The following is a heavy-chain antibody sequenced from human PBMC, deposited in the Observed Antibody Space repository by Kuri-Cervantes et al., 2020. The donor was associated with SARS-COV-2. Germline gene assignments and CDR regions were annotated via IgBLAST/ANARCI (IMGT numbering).Heavy chain of an antibody. Sequence: GESLKISCAASGFTFKSYAMNWVRQAPGKGLEWVSGISGTGGETYYADSVKGRFTIFRANSKNMLYLEMKSLRVEDTAVYYCAKDRDNTGRPYFFEDWGQGTLVTVSS. D-gene: IGHD2-21*01. CDR3: AKDRDNTGRPYFFED. J-gene: IGHJ4*02. V-gene: IGHV3-23*01. CDR1: GFTFKSYA. CDR2: ISGTGGET.